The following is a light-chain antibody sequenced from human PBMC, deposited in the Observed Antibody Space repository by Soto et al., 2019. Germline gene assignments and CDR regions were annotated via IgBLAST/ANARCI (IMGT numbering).Light chain of an antibody. CDR2: AAS. CDR3: QQYYSFPWT. V-gene: IGKV1-9*01. CDR1: QGIGSY. Sequence: IQLTQSPSSLSASVGDRVTITSRASQGIGSYLAWYQQKPGEAPKLLIFAASTLQSGVPSRFSGSGSGTDFTLTISCLQSEDFATYYCQQYYSFPWTFGQGTKVDIK. J-gene: IGKJ1*01.